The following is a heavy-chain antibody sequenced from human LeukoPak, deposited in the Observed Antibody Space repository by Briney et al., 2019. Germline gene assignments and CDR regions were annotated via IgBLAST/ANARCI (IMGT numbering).Heavy chain of an antibody. CDR3: ARDRVMNSRDYGDHGDY. V-gene: IGHV1-2*04. CDR1: GYTFTGYY. Sequence: ASVKVSCKASGYTFTGYYMHWVRQAPGQGLEWMGWINPNSGGTNYAQKFQGWVTMTRDTSISTAYMELSRLRSDDTAVYYCARDRVMNSRDYGDHGDYWGQGTLVTVSS. CDR2: INPNSGGT. J-gene: IGHJ4*02. D-gene: IGHD4-17*01.